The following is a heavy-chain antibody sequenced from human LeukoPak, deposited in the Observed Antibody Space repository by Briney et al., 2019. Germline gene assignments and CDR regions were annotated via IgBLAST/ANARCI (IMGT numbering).Heavy chain of an antibody. CDR1: GFSFSSYA. V-gene: IGHV3-23*01. J-gene: IGHJ4*02. Sequence: PGGSLRLSCATSGFSFSSYAMSWVRQAPGKGLEWVSAMSNSDDGRYYAVSVRGRFTISRDTSRSTLYLQMNSLRAEDAAVYYCAKAPVTSCRGAFCYPFDYWGQGTLVTVSS. CDR2: MSNSDDGR. D-gene: IGHD2-15*01. CDR3: AKAPVTSCRGAFCYPFDY.